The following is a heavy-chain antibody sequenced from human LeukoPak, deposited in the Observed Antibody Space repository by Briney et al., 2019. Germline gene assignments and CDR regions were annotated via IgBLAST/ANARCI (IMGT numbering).Heavy chain of an antibody. CDR2: INHSGST. V-gene: IGHV4-34*01. J-gene: IGHJ4*02. D-gene: IGHD3-3*01. CDR3: AREWRGYPDY. CDR1: GGSISSYY. Sequence: PSETLSLTCTVSGGSISSYYWSWIRQPPGKGLEWIGEINHSGSTNYNPSLKSRVTISVDTSKNQFSLKLSSVTAADTAVYYCAREWRGYPDYWGQGTLVTVSS.